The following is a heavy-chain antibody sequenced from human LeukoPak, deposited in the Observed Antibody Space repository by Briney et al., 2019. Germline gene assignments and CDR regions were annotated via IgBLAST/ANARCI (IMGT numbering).Heavy chain of an antibody. Sequence: PSETLSLTCGVSGYSIRSGNCWGWIRQPPGKGLEWIGSIYHSGTTHHNSSLKSRVTISVDTSKNQFSLKLNSVTAADTAVYYCARDHDSSFMFDYWGQGALVTVSS. D-gene: IGHD3-22*01. J-gene: IGHJ4*02. V-gene: IGHV4-38-2*02. CDR1: GYSIRSGNC. CDR3: ARDHDSSFMFDY. CDR2: IYHSGTT.